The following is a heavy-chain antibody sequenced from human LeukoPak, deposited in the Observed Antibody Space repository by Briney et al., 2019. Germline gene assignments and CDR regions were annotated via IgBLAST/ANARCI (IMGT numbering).Heavy chain of an antibody. D-gene: IGHD5-18*01. CDR3: ARGYSYAQDY. J-gene: IGHJ4*02. CDR2: IYYSGST. V-gene: IGHV4-59*01. Sequence: SETLSLTCTVSGGSISTYYGNWIRQAPGKGLEWIGYIYYSGSTNYNPSLKSRVTISVDTSKNQFSLRLSSVTAADTAVYYCARGYSYAQDYWGQGTLVTVSS. CDR1: GGSISTYY.